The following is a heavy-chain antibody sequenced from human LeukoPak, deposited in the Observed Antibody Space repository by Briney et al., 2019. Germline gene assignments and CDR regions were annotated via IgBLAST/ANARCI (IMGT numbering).Heavy chain of an antibody. CDR1: GFTFSSYA. CDR3: ARELTGAFDY. Sequence: GRSLRLSCAASGFTFSSYAISWVRQAPGQGLEWMGGIIPIFGTANYAQKFQGRVTITADESTSTAYMELSSLRSEDTAVYYCARELTGAFDYWGQGTLVTVSS. J-gene: IGHJ4*02. V-gene: IGHV1-69*01. CDR2: IIPIFGTA. D-gene: IGHD7-27*01.